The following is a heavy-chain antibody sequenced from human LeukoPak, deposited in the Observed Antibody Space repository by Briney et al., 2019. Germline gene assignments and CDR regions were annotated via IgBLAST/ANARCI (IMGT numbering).Heavy chain of an antibody. V-gene: IGHV4-39*01. CDR3: SRSHGAY. Sequence: SETLSLTCTVSGGSLSSSSYFWGWLRQPPGKGLEWIGLMSYSGTSAYNPSLESRVTISVDTSKNQFSLKVTSVTAADTAIYYCSRSHGAYFGQGTLVTVSS. CDR1: GGSLSSSSYF. J-gene: IGHJ4*02. D-gene: IGHD4-17*01. CDR2: MSYSGTS.